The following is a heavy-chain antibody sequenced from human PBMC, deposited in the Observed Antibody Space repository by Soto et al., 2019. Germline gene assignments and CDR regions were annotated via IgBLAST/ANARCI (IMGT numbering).Heavy chain of an antibody. CDR1: GFTFSSYG. V-gene: IGHV3-30*18. CDR3: AKDSTVVVTAIGSWYFDL. J-gene: IGHJ2*01. CDR2: ISYDGSNK. Sequence: GGSLRLSCAASGFTFSSYGMHWVRQAPGKGLEWVAVISYDGSNKYYADSVKGRFTISRDNSKNTLYLQMNSLGAEDTAVYYCAKDSTVVVTAIGSWYFDLWGRGTLVTVSS. D-gene: IGHD2-21*02.